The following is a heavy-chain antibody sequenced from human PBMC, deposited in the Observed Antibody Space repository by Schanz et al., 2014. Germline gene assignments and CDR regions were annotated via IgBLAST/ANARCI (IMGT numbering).Heavy chain of an antibody. CDR3: AREGGSDVVYDFWSGHEDAFDI. CDR2: IWYDGSNK. CDR1: GFSFSDYG. Sequence: QVQLVESGGGVVQPGRSLRLSCAGSGFSFSDYGMHWVRQAPGKGLEWVAVIWYDGSNKDYADSVKGRFTISRDNSKNLVVLQMNSLRVDDTAVYYCAREGGSDVVYDFWSGHEDAFDIWGQGTMVTVSS. D-gene: IGHD3-3*01. V-gene: IGHV3-33*08. J-gene: IGHJ3*02.